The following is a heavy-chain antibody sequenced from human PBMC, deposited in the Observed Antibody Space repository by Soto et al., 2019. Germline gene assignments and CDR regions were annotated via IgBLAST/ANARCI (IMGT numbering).Heavy chain of an antibody. Sequence: GGSLRLSCAASGFTFCSYAMSWVRQAPGKGLEWVSAISGSGANTHYADSVKGRFTISRDNSKNTLYLQMNSLRAEDTALYYCAKASGSYYNPLGFWGLGTLVTVSS. CDR1: GFTFCSYA. CDR2: ISGSGANT. D-gene: IGHD3-10*01. J-gene: IGHJ4*02. CDR3: AKASGSYYNPLGF. V-gene: IGHV3-23*01.